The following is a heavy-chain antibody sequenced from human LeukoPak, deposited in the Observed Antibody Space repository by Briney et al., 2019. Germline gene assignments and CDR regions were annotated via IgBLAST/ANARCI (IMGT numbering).Heavy chain of an antibody. CDR1: GFTFSSYS. V-gene: IGHV3-48*01. CDR2: ISSSSSTI. D-gene: IGHD2-2*01. Sequence: GGSLRLSRAASGFTFSSYSMNWVRQAPGKGLEWVSYISSSSSTIYYADSVKGRFTISRDNAKNSLYLQMNSLRAEDTAVYYCARCYVGSSSTSYYYSAWGQGTLVTVSS. CDR3: ARCYVGSSSTSYYYSA. J-gene: IGHJ5*02.